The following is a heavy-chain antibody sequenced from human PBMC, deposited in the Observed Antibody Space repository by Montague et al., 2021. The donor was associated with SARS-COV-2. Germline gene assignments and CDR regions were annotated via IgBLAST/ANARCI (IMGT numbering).Heavy chain of an antibody. D-gene: IGHD1-26*01. CDR1: GASINSRY. CDR3: ARQGGSNYGWFDP. V-gene: IGHV4-59*08. J-gene: IGHJ5*02. CDR2: YYSGST. Sequence: SETLSLTCTVSGASINSRYWSWIRQPPGMGLEWIGYYYSGSTKYNPSLKSRVTISVDTSKNQFSVKVTSVTAADTAVYYCARQGGSNYGWFDPWGRGTLVTVSS.